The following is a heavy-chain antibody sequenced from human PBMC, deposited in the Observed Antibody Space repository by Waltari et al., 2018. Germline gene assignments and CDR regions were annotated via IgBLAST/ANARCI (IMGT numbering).Heavy chain of an antibody. D-gene: IGHD1-26*01. CDR1: GDSISSANYY. Sequence: QVQLQESGPGLVKPSQTLSLTCAISGDSISSANYYWSWIRQPAGKGLEWIGRIYTTGSTNYNPSLKSRVTISIDTSKSQFSLNLDSVTAADTAVYYCARGLGTTNFDVWGQGTLVTASS. V-gene: IGHV4-61*02. J-gene: IGHJ4*02. CDR2: IYTTGST. CDR3: ARGLGTTNFDV.